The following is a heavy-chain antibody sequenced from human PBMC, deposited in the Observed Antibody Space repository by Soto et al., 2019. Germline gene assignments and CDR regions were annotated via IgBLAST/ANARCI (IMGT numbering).Heavy chain of an antibody. J-gene: IGHJ4*01. D-gene: IGHD1-26*01. V-gene: IGHV6-1*01. CDR2: TYYRSKWYY. CDR1: GDSVSSNSAG. Sequence: SPTVSLACAITGDSVSSNSAGWSWVRQSPSRGLEWLGRTYYRSKWYYEYAVSVRGRITINPDTSKNQFALQLNSVTPEDTAVYFCARGEQYSGRIFDYWGQGTLVTVSS. CDR3: ARGEQYSGRIFDY.